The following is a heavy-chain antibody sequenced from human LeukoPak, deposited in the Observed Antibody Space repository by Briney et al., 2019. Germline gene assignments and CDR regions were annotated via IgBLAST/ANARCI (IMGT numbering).Heavy chain of an antibody. Sequence: GASVTVSCKASGYTFTSYYMHWVRQAPGQGLEWMGIINPSGGSTSYAQKFQGRVTMTRDTSTSTVYMELSSLRSEDTAVYYCARDQSSGSYGVAAFDIWGQGTMVTVSS. CDR1: GYTFTSYY. J-gene: IGHJ3*02. CDR2: INPSGGST. CDR3: ARDQSSGSYGVAAFDI. V-gene: IGHV1-46*01. D-gene: IGHD1-26*01.